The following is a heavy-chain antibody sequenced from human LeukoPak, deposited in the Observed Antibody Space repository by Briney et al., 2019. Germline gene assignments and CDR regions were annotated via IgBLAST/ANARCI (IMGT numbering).Heavy chain of an antibody. CDR1: GFTFSSYE. CDR2: ISSSGSTI. J-gene: IGHJ6*04. V-gene: IGHV3-48*03. D-gene: IGHD2-15*01. CDR3: ARGPRTGYCSGGSCYYYYGMDV. Sequence: GGSLRLSCAASGFTFSSYEMNWVRKAPGKGREWVSYISSSGSTIYYADSVKGRFTISRDNAKNSLYLQMNSLRAEDTAVYYCARGPRTGYCSGGSCYYYYGMDVWGKGTTVTVSS.